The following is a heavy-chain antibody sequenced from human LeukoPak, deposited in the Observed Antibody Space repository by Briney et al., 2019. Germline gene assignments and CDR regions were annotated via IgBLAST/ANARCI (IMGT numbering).Heavy chain of an antibody. CDR3: ANVDIVATGGYYFDY. Sequence: SETLSLTCTVSGGSISSSSYYWGWIRQPPGKGLEWIGSIYYSGSTYYNPSLKSRVTISVDTSKNQFSLKLSSVTAADTAVYYCANVDIVATGGYYFDYWGQGTLVTVSS. CDR1: GGSISSSSYY. V-gene: IGHV4-39*01. D-gene: IGHD5-12*01. J-gene: IGHJ4*02. CDR2: IYYSGST.